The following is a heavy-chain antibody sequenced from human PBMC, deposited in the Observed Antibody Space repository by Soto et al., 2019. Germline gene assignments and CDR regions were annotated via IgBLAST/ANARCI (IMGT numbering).Heavy chain of an antibody. J-gene: IGHJ6*03. CDR2: IKSKTDGGTT. D-gene: IGHD1-26*01. CDR3: TTGLVDYYYMDV. Sequence: RQAPGKGLEWVGRIKSKTDGGTTDYAAPVKGRFTISRDDSKNTLYLQMNSLKTEDTAVYYCTTGLVDYYYMDVWGKGTTVTVSS. V-gene: IGHV3-15*01.